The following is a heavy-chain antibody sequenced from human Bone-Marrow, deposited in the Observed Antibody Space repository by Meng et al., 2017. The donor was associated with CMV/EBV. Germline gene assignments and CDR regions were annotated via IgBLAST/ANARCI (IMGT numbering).Heavy chain of an antibody. V-gene: IGHV1-18*01. J-gene: IGHJ5*02. Sequence: ASVKVSCKVSGHSIATSRVNWVRQAPGQGLEWMGCFSPNNGDIKYTDTVQDRVSMTIDTTRNAAYMDLRGLRPDDTAMYDCATGSQEDSFPSWGQGQLVNVSS. CDR1: GHSIATSR. CDR2: FSPNNGDI. D-gene: IGHD1-26*01. CDR3: ATGSQEDSFPS.